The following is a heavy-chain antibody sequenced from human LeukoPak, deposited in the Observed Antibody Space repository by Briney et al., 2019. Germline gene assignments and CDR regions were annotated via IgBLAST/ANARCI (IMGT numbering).Heavy chain of an antibody. CDR2: IYYSEST. CDR3: ARGPVVVVHAFDP. D-gene: IGHD3-22*01. CDR1: GGSISSYY. Sequence: SETLSLTCTVSGGSISSYYWSWIRQPPGKGLEWIGYIYYSESTNYNPSLKSRVSISEDTSKNQFSLKLSSVTAADTAVYYCARGPVVVVHAFDPWGQGTLVTVSS. V-gene: IGHV4-59*08. J-gene: IGHJ5*02.